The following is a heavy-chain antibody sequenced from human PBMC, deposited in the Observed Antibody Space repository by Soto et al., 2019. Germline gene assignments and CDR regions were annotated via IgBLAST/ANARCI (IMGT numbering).Heavy chain of an antibody. Sequence: ASVKVSCKASGYTFTSYAMHWVRQAPGQGLEWMGWINPNSGGTNYAQKFQGWVTMTRDTSISTAYMELSRLRSDDTAVYYCARDLTSSFKNYYDSSGFDYWGQGTLVTVSS. CDR3: ARDLTSSFKNYYDSSGFDY. CDR2: INPNSGGT. J-gene: IGHJ4*02. CDR1: GYTFTSYA. V-gene: IGHV1-2*04. D-gene: IGHD3-22*01.